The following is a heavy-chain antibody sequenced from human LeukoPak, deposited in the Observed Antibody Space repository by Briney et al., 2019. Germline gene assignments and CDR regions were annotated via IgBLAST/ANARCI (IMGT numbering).Heavy chain of an antibody. V-gene: IGHV4-31*03. CDR3: ARESSSGWYFFDY. CDR1: GGSISSGGYY. J-gene: IGHJ4*02. CDR2: IYYSGST. Sequence: PSGTLSLTCTVSGGSISSGGYYWSWIRQHPGKGLEWIGYIYYSGSTYYNPSLKSRVTISVDTSKNQFSLKLSSVTAADTAVYYCARESSSGWYFFDYWGLGTLVTVSS. D-gene: IGHD6-19*01.